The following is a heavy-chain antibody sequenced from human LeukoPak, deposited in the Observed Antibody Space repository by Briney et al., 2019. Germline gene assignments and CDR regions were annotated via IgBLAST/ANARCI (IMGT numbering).Heavy chain of an antibody. D-gene: IGHD3-22*01. CDR2: IYYSGST. V-gene: IGHV4-31*03. Sequence: SETLSLSCTVSGGSISSGGYYWSWIRQHPGKGLEWIGYIYYSGSTYYNPSLKSRVTISVDTSKNQFSLKLSSVTAADTAVYYCASYYYDSSGYLYGSYAFDIWGQGTMVTVSS. CDR1: GGSISSGGYY. CDR3: ASYYYDSSGYLYGSYAFDI. J-gene: IGHJ3*02.